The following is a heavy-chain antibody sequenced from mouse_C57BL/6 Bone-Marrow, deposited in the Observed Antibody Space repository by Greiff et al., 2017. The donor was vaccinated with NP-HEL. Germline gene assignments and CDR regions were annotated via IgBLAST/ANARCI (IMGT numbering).Heavy chain of an antibody. Sequence: VKLQESGAELVKPGASVKMSCKASGYTFTTYPIEWMKQNHGKSLEWIGNFHPYNDDTKYNEKFKGKATLTVEKSSSTVYLELSRLTSDDSAVYYCARGGYYGSSSWFAYWGQGTLVTVSA. J-gene: IGHJ3*01. CDR2: FHPYNDDT. V-gene: IGHV1-47*01. CDR3: ARGGYYGSSSWFAY. CDR1: GYTFTTYP. D-gene: IGHD1-1*01.